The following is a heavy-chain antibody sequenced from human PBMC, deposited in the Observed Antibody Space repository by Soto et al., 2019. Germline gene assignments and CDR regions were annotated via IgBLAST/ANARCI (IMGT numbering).Heavy chain of an antibody. CDR1: GYTFTSYG. Sequence: QVQLVQSGAEVKKPGASVKVSCKASGYTFTSYGITWVRQAPGHGLEWMGWISTYNGTTYYAQNLQGRVTMTTDTSTSTAYMEVRSLRSDDTAIYYCARGSYGDSWGQGTLVTVSS. J-gene: IGHJ4*02. CDR3: ARGSYGDS. D-gene: IGHD4-17*01. CDR2: ISTYNGTT. V-gene: IGHV1-18*01.